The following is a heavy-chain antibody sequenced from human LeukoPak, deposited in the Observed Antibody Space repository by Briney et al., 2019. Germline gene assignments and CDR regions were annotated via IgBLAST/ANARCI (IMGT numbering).Heavy chain of an antibody. J-gene: IGHJ4*02. V-gene: IGHV3-49*03. CDR1: RNRLDLYD. CDR2: VRSENFGGTT. Sequence: PGRPLRLSCTTSRNRLDLYDLSWLPHSPGKALVGVGFVRSENFGGTTEYAASVKGRFTISRDDSKSVAYLQMNSLISNDTAVYFCARGRGPLDYWGQGTLVTVSS. CDR3: ARGRGPLDY. D-gene: IGHD3-10*01.